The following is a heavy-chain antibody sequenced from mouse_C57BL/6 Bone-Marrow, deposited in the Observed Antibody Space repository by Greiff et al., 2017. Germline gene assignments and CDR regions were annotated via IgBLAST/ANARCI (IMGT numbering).Heavy chain of an antibody. CDR1: GFTFSSYG. CDR2: ISSGGSYT. V-gene: IGHV5-6*02. CDR3: ASRGDGRDWYFDV. Sequence: DVQLVESGGDLVKPGGSLKLSCAASGFTFSSYGMSWVRQTPDKRLEWVATISSGGSYTYYPDSVKGRFTISRDNAKNTLYLQMCSQKSEDTAMYYCASRGDGRDWYFDVWGTGTTVTVSS. J-gene: IGHJ1*03.